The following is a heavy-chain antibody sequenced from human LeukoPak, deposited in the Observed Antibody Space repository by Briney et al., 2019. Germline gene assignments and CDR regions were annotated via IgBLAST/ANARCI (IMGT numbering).Heavy chain of an antibody. Sequence: GASVKVSCKASGGTFSSYAISGVRQAPGQGLEWMGRIIPIFGTANYAQKFQGRVTITTDESTSTAYMELSSLRSEDTAVYYCAREAGVGATVYWGQGTLVTVSS. CDR2: IIPIFGTA. J-gene: IGHJ4*02. CDR1: GGTFSSYA. V-gene: IGHV1-69*05. CDR3: AREAGVGATVY. D-gene: IGHD1-26*01.